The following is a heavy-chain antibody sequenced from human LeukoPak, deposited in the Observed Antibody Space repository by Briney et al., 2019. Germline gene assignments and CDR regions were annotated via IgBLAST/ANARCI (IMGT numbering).Heavy chain of an antibody. CDR1: GFTFSSYA. D-gene: IGHD3-3*01. Sequence: GGSLRLSCAASGFTFSSYAMSWVRQAPGKGLEWVSAISGSGGSTYYADSVKGRFTISRDNSKNTLYLQMNSLRAEDTAVYYCAKDRVGYDFWSGYTPLDYWGQGTLVTVSS. CDR3: AKDRVGYDFWSGYTPLDY. V-gene: IGHV3-23*01. J-gene: IGHJ4*02. CDR2: ISGSGGST.